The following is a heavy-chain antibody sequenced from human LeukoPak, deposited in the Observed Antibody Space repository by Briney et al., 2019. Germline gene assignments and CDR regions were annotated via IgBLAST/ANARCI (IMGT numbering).Heavy chain of an antibody. CDR2: IGRSGDRTT. CDR3: VRDLEYYDILTGYYSPYGMDV. J-gene: IGHJ6*02. V-gene: IGHV3-48*04. D-gene: IGHD3-9*01. Sequence: PGGSLRLSCAASGFTFSIYSLNWVRQAPGKGLEWVAYIGRSGDRTTKYADSVEGRFTISRDNAENSLFLQMNSLRAEDTAVYYCVRDLEYYDILTGYYSPYGMDVWGQGTTVTVSS. CDR1: GFTFSIYS.